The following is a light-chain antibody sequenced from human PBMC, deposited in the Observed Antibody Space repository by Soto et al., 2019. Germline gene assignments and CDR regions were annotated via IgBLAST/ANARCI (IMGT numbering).Light chain of an antibody. J-gene: IGLJ3*02. CDR1: SSNVGSYDL. CDR3: CSYASGSALWV. Sequence: QSALTQPASVSGSPGQSITISCTGTSSNVGSYDLVSWYQQHPGEAPKLMIYEGTKRPSGVSNRFSGSKSANTASLTISGLQPEDVADYYCCSYASGSALWVFGGGTKLTVL. V-gene: IGLV2-23*01. CDR2: EGT.